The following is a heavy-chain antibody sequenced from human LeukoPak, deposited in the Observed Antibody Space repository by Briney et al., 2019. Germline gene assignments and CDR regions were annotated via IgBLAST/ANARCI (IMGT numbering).Heavy chain of an antibody. CDR3: ARPTYPRTYYYGSHWFDP. V-gene: IGHV4-39*07. CDR1: GGSISSSSYY. Sequence: SETLSLTCTVSGGSISSSSYYWGWIRQPPGKGLEWIGSIYYSGSTYYNPSLKSRVTISVDTSKNQFSLKLSSVTAADTAAYYCARPTYPRTYYYGSHWFDPWGQGTLVTVSS. CDR2: IYYSGST. D-gene: IGHD3-10*01. J-gene: IGHJ5*02.